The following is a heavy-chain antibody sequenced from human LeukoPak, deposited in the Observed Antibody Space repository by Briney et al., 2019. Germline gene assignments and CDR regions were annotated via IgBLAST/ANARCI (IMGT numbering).Heavy chain of an antibody. V-gene: IGHV5-51*01. CDR1: GYTFTHQW. D-gene: IGHD3-10*01. J-gene: IGHJ4*02. CDR2: IYPRDSDT. CDR3: VRHSDVIGAI. Sequence: THGESLNISCKAAGYTFTHQWIGWVRQMSGSGLEWMGIIYPRDSDTIYSPSFQGHVTISADTSINTAYLEWSSLEASDTAIYYCVRHSDVIGAIWGQGTLVTVSS.